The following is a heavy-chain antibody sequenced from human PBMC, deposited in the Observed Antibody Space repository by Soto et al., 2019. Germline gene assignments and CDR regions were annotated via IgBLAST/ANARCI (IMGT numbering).Heavy chain of an antibody. CDR1: GYTFTTHG. Sequence: ASVKVSCKASGYTFTTHGISWVRQAPGQGLEWMGWISPYNGKTTYAQKVQGGVTMTTDTSTSTAYMELRGLRSDDTAVYYCARVDDYVWGSFRPWGQGTQVTVSS. CDR2: ISPYNGKT. D-gene: IGHD3-16*02. J-gene: IGHJ4*02. V-gene: IGHV1-18*04. CDR3: ARVDDYVWGSFRP.